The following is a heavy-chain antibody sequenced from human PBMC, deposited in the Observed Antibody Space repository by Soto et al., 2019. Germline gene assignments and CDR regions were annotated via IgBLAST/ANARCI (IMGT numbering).Heavy chain of an antibody. J-gene: IGHJ4*02. CDR1: EDAFINFW. D-gene: IGHD3-10*01. V-gene: IGHV5-51*01. Sequence: GQPLRVSCKGSEDAFINFWVAWVRQMHGKGLEWMGTIYPRNSETRYSPSFQGQVTMSVDRSIGTAYLQWSSLKASDTAIYYCARPGGSGTYYKFDYWGQGTPVTVSS. CDR3: ARPGGSGTYYKFDY. CDR2: IYPRNSET.